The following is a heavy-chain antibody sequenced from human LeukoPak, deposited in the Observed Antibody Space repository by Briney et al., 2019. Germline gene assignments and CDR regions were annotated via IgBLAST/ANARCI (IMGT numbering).Heavy chain of an antibody. J-gene: IGHJ4*02. D-gene: IGHD3-22*01. CDR2: ITSSGYNT. Sequence: GGSLRLSCAASSSYAMSWVRQAPGKGLEWVSAITSSGYNTYYADSVKGRFTISRDNSKNTRYLQMNSLRVEDTAVYYCAKSNGYFEYWGQGTLVPVSS. CDR3: AKSNGYFEY. V-gene: IGHV3-23*01. CDR1: SSYA.